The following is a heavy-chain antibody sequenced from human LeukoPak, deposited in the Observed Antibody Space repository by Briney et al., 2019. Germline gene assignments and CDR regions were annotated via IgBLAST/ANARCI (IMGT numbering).Heavy chain of an antibody. CDR3: AREEMATNLGGDFDY. CDR1: GGTFSSYA. J-gene: IGHJ4*02. D-gene: IGHD5-24*01. CDR2: IIPILGIV. Sequence: ASVKVSCKASGGTFSSYAISWVRQAPGQGLEWMGRIIPILGIVNYAQKFQGRVTITADKSTSTAYMELSSLRSEDTAVYYCAREEMATNLGGDFDYWGQGTLVTVSS. V-gene: IGHV1-69*04.